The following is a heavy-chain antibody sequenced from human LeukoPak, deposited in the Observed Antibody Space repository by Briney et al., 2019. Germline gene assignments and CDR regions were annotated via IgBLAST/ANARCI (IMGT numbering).Heavy chain of an antibody. J-gene: IGHJ5*02. Sequence: ASVTVSCTASGYTFTSYAMNWVRQAPGQGLEWMGWINTNTGNPTYAQGFTGRFVFSLDTSVSTAYLQISSLKAEDTAVYYCARDCTNFWFDPWGQGTLVTVSS. CDR3: ARDCTNFWFDP. CDR1: GYTFTSYA. V-gene: IGHV7-4-1*02. CDR2: INTNTGNP. D-gene: IGHD2-8*01.